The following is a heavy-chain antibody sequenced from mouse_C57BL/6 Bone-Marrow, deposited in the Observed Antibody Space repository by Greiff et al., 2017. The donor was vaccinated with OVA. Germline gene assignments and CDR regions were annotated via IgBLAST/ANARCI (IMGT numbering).Heavy chain of an antibody. Sequence: LQQPGAELVKPGASVKLSCKASGYTFTSYWMQWVKQRPGQGLEWIGEIDPSDSYTNYNQKFKGKATLTVDTSSSTAYMQLSSLTSEDSAVYYCARSGTGGFAYWGQGTLVTVSA. CDR3: ARSGTGGFAY. CDR2: IDPSDSYT. J-gene: IGHJ3*01. CDR1: GYTFTSYW. V-gene: IGHV1-50*01. D-gene: IGHD3-3*01.